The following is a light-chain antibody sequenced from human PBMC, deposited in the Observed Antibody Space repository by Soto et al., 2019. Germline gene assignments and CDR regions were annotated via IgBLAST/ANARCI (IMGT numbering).Light chain of an antibody. CDR3: QQYNSYST. J-gene: IGKJ1*01. CDR2: GAS. V-gene: IGKV3-15*01. Sequence: EIVMTQSPATLSVSPGEIATLSCRSSQRISSNLAWYQQKPGQAPRLLIYGASTRATGIPARFSGSWSETEFTLTISSLQPDDFATYYCQQYNSYSTCGQGPKVEIK. CDR1: QRISSN.